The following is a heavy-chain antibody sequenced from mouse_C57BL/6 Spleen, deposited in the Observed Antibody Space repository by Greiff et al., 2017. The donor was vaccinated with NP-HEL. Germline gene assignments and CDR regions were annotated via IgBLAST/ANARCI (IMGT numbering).Heavy chain of an antibody. V-gene: IGHV1-82*01. D-gene: IGHD2-4*01. Sequence: VKLVESGPELVKPGASVKISCKASGYAFSSSWMNWVKQRPGKGLEWIGRIYPGDGDTNYNGKFKGKATLTADKSSSTAYMQLSSLTSEDSAVYFCARLYYDYDWFAYWGQGTLVTVSA. CDR3: ARLYYDYDWFAY. CDR2: IYPGDGDT. CDR1: GYAFSSSW. J-gene: IGHJ3*01.